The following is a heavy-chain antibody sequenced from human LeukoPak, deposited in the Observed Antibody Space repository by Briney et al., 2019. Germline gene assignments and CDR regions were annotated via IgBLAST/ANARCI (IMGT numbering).Heavy chain of an antibody. J-gene: IGHJ4*02. CDR2: ISESSRTI. Sequence: GGSLRLSCAASGFAFSSYSMNWVRQAPGKGLEWVSFISESSRTIYYADSVKGQFTISRDNAKNSLYLQMNSLRAEDTAIYYCARDWRTGTTFDWGQGTLVTVSS. D-gene: IGHD1-1*01. CDR3: ARDWRTGTTFD. V-gene: IGHV3-48*01. CDR1: GFAFSSYS.